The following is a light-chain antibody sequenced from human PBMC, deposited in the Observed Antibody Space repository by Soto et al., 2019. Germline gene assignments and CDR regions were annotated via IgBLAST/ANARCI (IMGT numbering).Light chain of an antibody. CDR2: GNS. J-gene: IGLJ2*01. CDR1: SSNIGAGYD. CDR3: QSYDSSLSGSGV. Sequence: QSVLTRPPSVSGAPGQRVTISCTGSSSNIGAGYDVHWYQQLPGTAPKLLIYGNSNRPSGVPDRFSGSKSDTSASLAITGLQAEDEADYYCQSYDSSLSGSGVFGGGTKLTVL. V-gene: IGLV1-40*01.